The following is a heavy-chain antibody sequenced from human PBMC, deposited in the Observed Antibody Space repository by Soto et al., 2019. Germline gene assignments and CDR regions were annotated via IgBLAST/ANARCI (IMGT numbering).Heavy chain of an antibody. D-gene: IGHD2-8*02. CDR2: IYYRGST. V-gene: IGHV4-59*12. CDR1: GGSISSYY. CDR3: AREKITGLFDY. J-gene: IGHJ4*02. Sequence: SETLSLTCTVSGGSISSYYWSWIRQPPGKGLEWIGYIYYRGSTNYNPSLKSRVTISLDTSKNQFSLKLTSVTAADTAVYYCAREKITGLFDYWGQGTRVTVSS.